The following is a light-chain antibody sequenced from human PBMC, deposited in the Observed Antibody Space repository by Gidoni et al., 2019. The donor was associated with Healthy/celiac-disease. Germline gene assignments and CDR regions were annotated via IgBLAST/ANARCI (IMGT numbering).Light chain of an antibody. J-gene: IGLJ2*01. Sequence: QSALTQPRSVSGSPGQSVPTSCTGTSSDVGGYNYVSWYQQHPGKAPTLMIYDVSKRPSGVPDRFSCSKSSNTASLTISGLQAEDEADYYCCSYAGSYSVVFGGGTKLTVL. CDR1: SSDVGGYNY. CDR2: DVS. CDR3: CSYAGSYSVV. V-gene: IGLV2-11*01.